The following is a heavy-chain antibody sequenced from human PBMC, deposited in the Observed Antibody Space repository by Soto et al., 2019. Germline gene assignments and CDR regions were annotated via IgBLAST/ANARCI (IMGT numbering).Heavy chain of an antibody. V-gene: IGHV4-4*07. CDR3: ATSQKGYNWNYFDH. CDR1: GGSISSYY. CDR2: IYTSGST. J-gene: IGHJ4*02. Sequence: PSETLSLTCTVSGGSISSYYWSWIRQPAGKGLEWIGRIYTSGSTNYNPSLKSRVTMSVDTSKNQFSLKVSGVSAADTAVYYCATSQKGYNWNYFDHWGQGALVTVS. D-gene: IGHD1-20*01.